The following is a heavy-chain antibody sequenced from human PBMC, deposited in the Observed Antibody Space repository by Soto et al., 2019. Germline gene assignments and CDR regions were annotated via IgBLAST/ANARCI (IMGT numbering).Heavy chain of an antibody. V-gene: IGHV1-3*01. CDR3: ARGPNPYYFDY. Sequence: ASVKVSCKASGYTFTSYGLSWVRQAPGQGLEWMGWINAGNGNTKYSQKFQGRVTITRDTSASTAYMELSSLRSEDTAVYYCARGPNPYYFDYWGQGTLVTVSS. J-gene: IGHJ4*02. CDR2: INAGNGNT. CDR1: GYTFTSYG.